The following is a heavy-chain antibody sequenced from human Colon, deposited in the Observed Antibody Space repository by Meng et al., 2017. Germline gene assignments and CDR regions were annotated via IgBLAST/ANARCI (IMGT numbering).Heavy chain of an antibody. CDR2: LYDNGYN. CDR3: ARGYRGSTYFAY. Sequence: QLQLQECGSRLVKPSQTLSLTCAVSGHSVTTTLSSWSWTRQSPGKGLERIGHLYDNGYNYYSPSLRSRVTISVDRSNNQFSLNLSPVTAADTAVYFCARGYRGSTYFAYWGQGILVTVSS. CDR1: GHSVTTTLSS. D-gene: IGHD3-16*01. V-gene: IGHV4-30-2*06. J-gene: IGHJ4*02.